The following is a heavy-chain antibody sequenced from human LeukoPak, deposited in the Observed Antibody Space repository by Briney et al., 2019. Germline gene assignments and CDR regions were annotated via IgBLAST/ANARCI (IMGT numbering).Heavy chain of an antibody. CDR3: ARDSSGYYGAFDY. CDR2: INAGNGNT. V-gene: IGHV1-3*01. D-gene: IGHD3-22*01. CDR1: GYTFTSYA. J-gene: IGHJ4*02. Sequence: GASVKVSRKASGYTFTSYAMHWVRQAPGQRLEWMGWINAGNGNTKYSQKFQGRVTITRDTSASTAYMELSSLRSEDTAVYYCARDSSGYYGAFDYWGQGTLVTVPS.